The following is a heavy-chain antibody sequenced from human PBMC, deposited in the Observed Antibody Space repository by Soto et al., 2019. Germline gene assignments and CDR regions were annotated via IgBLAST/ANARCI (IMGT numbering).Heavy chain of an antibody. CDR3: ARQGVIAESDY. CDR1: GGSISSSSYY. V-gene: IGHV4-39*01. D-gene: IGHD3-16*02. CDR2: IYYSGST. J-gene: IGHJ4*02. Sequence: SETLSLTCTVSGGSISSSSYYWGWIRQPPGKGLEWIGSIYYSGSTYYNPSLKSRVTISVDTSKNQFSLKLSSVTAADTAVYYCARQGVIAESDYWGQGTLVTVSS.